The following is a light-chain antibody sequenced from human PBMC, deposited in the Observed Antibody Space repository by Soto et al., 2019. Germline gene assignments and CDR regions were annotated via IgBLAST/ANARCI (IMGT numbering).Light chain of an antibody. Sequence: SFLSASVGDRVTITCRASQGISSYLAWYQQKPGKAPKLLIYDASTLQGGVPSSFSGSGSGTEFTLTISSLQPEDFATYYCQQLNSSPLTFGGGTKVDIK. V-gene: IGKV1-9*01. CDR1: QGISSY. CDR3: QQLNSSPLT. CDR2: DAS. J-gene: IGKJ4*01.